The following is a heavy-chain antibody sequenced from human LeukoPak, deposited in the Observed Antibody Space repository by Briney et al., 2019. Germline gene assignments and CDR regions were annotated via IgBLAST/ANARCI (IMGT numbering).Heavy chain of an antibody. V-gene: IGHV4-31*03. CDR3: ARGRGYCSSTSCSFDY. J-gene: IGHJ4*02. D-gene: IGHD2-2*01. CDR2: IYYSGST. CDR1: GGSISRGAFY. Sequence: SQTLSLTCTVSGGSISRGAFYWSWIRQHPGKGLEWIGYIYYSGSTNYNPSLKSRVTISVDTSRNQFSLKLSSVTAADTAVYYCARGRGYCSSTSCSFDYWGQGTLVTVSS.